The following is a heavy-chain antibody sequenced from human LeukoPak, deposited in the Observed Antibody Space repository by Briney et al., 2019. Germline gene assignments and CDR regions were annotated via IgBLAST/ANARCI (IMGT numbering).Heavy chain of an antibody. V-gene: IGHV3-23*01. CDR3: AKDPAAAGTAYYFDY. CDR1: GFTFSSYA. J-gene: IGHJ4*02. Sequence: GSLRLSCAASGFTFSSYAMSWVRQAPGKGLEWVSGISGSGGSTYYADSVKGRFTISRDNSKNTVYLQMNRLRAEDTALYYCAKDPAAAGTAYYFDYWGQGTLVTVSS. CDR2: ISGSGGST. D-gene: IGHD6-13*01.